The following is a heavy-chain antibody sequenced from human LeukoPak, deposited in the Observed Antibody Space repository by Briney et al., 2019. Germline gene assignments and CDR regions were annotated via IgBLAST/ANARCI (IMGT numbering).Heavy chain of an antibody. CDR3: ARRMVRGFHGVDP. CDR1: GGSISSSSYY. V-gene: IGHV4-39*01. CDR2: IYYSGST. J-gene: IGHJ5*02. Sequence: SETLSLTCTVSGGSISSSSYYWGWIRQPPGKGLEWIGSIYYSGSTYYNPSLKSRVTISVDTSKNQFSLKLSSVPAADTAVYYCARRMVRGFHGVDPWGQGTLVTVSS. D-gene: IGHD3-10*01.